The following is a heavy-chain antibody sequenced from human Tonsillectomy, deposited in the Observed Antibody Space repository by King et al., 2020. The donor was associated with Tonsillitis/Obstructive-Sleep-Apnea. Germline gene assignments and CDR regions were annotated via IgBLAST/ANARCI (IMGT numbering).Heavy chain of an antibody. CDR3: ARDRGWFDP. D-gene: IGHD5-24*01. J-gene: IGHJ5*02. CDR1: EFTFSSFW. V-gene: IGHV3-7*04. Sequence: VQLVESGGGLVQPGGSLRLSCAASEFTFSSFWMSWVRQAPGKGLEWVANINQDGSERYYVDSVKGRFTISRANARNSLYLQMNSLRAEDTAVYYCARDRGWFDPRGQGTLVTVSS. CDR2: INQDGSER.